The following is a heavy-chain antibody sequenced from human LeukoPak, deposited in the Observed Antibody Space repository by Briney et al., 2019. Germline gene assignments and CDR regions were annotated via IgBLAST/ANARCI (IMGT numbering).Heavy chain of an antibody. CDR2: IRSSGDRT. CDR3: AKGYGDYGGSYYYMDV. D-gene: IGHD4-17*01. Sequence: GGSLRLSCAASGFTFSSYAMSWVRQAPGKGLEWVSSIRSSGDRTYYADSVKGRFTISRDNSKNTLYMQMNSLRAEDMAVYYCAKGYGDYGGSYYYMDVWGKGTTVTVSS. CDR1: GFTFSSYA. J-gene: IGHJ6*03. V-gene: IGHV3-23*01.